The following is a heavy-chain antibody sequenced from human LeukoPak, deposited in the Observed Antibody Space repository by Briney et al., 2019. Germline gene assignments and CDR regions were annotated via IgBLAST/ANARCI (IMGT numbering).Heavy chain of an antibody. CDR3: ARLPAWFGEIDY. J-gene: IGHJ4*02. CDR2: IYYSGST. V-gene: IGHV4-30-4*01. CDR1: GGSISSGDNY. D-gene: IGHD3-10*01. Sequence: PSQTLSLTCTVSGGSISSGDNYWSWIRQPPGKGLEWIGYIYYSGSTYYNPSLKSRVTISVDTSKNQFSLKLSSVTAADTAVYYCARLPAWFGEIDYWGQGTLVTVSS.